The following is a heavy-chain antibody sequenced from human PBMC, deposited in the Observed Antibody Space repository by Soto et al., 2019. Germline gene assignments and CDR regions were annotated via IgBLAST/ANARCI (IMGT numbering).Heavy chain of an antibody. Sequence: SETLSLTCAVYGGSFSGYYWSWIRQPPGKGLEWIGYINHSGSTNYNPSLKSRVTISVDTSKNEFSLKLSSVTAADTAVYYCARLVDDFRSGYYSYYYYYMDVWGKGTTVTAP. J-gene: IGHJ6*03. CDR3: ARLVDDFRSGYYSYYYYYMDV. CDR1: GGSFSGYY. CDR2: INHSGST. D-gene: IGHD3-3*01. V-gene: IGHV4-34*01.